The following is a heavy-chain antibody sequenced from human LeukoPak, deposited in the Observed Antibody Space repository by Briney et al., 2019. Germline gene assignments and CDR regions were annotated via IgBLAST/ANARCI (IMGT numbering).Heavy chain of an antibody. Sequence: ASVKVSCKASGYTFTGYYMHWVRRAPGQGLEWMGWINPNSGDTNYAQKFQGRVTMTRDTSISTAYMELSRLRSDDTAVYYCARVVVGATSYMDVWGKGTTVTVSS. CDR2: INPNSGDT. D-gene: IGHD1-26*01. J-gene: IGHJ6*03. CDR1: GYTFTGYY. CDR3: ARVVVGATSYMDV. V-gene: IGHV1-2*02.